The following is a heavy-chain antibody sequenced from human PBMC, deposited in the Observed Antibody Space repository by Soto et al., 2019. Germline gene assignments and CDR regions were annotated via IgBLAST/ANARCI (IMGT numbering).Heavy chain of an antibody. Sequence: QQELQESGPGLVKPSETLSLTCTVSGGSISSSSYYWGWIRQPPGKGLEWIGSIYYSGSTYYNPSLMNLVTITEDASKNQFSLKLSSVTAADTAGYYCASPFSPTSSTSLRTFTCWGQGTLVTVFS. D-gene: IGHD2-2*01. V-gene: IGHV4-39*01. CDR2: IYYSGST. CDR1: GGSISSSSYY. J-gene: IGHJ4*02. CDR3: ASPFSPTSSTSLRTFTC.